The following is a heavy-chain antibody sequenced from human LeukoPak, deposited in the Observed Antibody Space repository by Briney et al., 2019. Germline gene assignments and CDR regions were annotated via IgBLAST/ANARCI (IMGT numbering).Heavy chain of an antibody. J-gene: IGHJ6*01. CDR3: AKMKGHPLPKYYMDV. CDR1: GFTSSGFA. D-gene: IGHD1-26*01. Sequence: GGSLRLSCAASGFTSSGFAMSWVRRTPGKGLKWVSGISGTGDNTLYADSVKGRFTISRDNSKNTLYLEMNSLRAEDTAIYYCAKMKGHPLPKYYMDVWGQGTTVTVSS. CDR2: ISGTGDNT. V-gene: IGHV3-23*01.